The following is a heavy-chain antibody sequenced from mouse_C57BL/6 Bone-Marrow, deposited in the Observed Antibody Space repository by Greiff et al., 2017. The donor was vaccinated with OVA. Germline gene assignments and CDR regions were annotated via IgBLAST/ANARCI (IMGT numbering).Heavy chain of an antibody. CDR2: IHPNSGST. CDR3: ARPLGLAMDY. CDR1: GYTFTSYW. J-gene: IGHJ4*01. Sequence: VQLQQPGAELVKPGASVKLSCKAYGYTFTSYWMHWVKQRPGQGLEWIGMIHPNSGSTNYNEKFKSKATLTVDKSSSTAYMQLSSLTSEDSAVYYCARPLGLAMDYWGQGTSVTVSS. V-gene: IGHV1-64*01. D-gene: IGHD3-1*01.